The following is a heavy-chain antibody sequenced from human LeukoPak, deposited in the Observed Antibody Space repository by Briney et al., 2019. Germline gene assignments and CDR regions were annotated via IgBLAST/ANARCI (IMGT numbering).Heavy chain of an antibody. J-gene: IGHJ4*02. V-gene: IGHV3-74*01. Sequence: PGRSLRLSCAASGFTFSSYWMHWVRQVPGKGLVWVARISTGGSSTTYADSVKGRFTISRDNAKNMLYLQMDSLRDEDTGVYYCARSNQADDYWGQGTLVTVSS. D-gene: IGHD1-14*01. CDR3: ARSNQADDY. CDR1: GFTFSSYW. CDR2: ISTGGSST.